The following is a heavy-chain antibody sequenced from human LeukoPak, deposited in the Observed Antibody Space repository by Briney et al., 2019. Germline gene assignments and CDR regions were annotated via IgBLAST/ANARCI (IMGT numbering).Heavy chain of an antibody. V-gene: IGHV4-59*01. Sequence: SETLSLTCTVSGGSISSYYWSWIRQPPGKGLEWIGYIYYSGTTDYNPSLKSRVTISVDTSKTQFSLKVSSVTAADTAVYYCARGLGSSPDLFDYWGQGTLVTVSS. CDR1: GGSISSYY. CDR2: IYYSGTT. D-gene: IGHD6-13*01. J-gene: IGHJ4*02. CDR3: ARGLGSSPDLFDY.